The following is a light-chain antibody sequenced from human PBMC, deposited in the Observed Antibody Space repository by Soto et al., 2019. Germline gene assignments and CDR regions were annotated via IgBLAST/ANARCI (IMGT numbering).Light chain of an antibody. V-gene: IGKV3-11*01. CDR1: QSFRGL. J-gene: IGKJ5*01. CDR3: QQRHMWPIT. CDR2: DEY. Sequence: EVVLTQSPVTLSLSPGERATLSCRASQSFRGLLAWYQQKPGQAPRLLIYDEYNRATGIPPRLSGSGSGTDLTLTISSLEPEDSAVYYCQQRHMWPITXGQGTRLEIK.